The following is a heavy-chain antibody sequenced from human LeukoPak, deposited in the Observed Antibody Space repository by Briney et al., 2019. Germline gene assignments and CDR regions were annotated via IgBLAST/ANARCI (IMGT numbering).Heavy chain of an antibody. J-gene: IGHJ4*02. CDR2: IWYDGTKK. V-gene: IGHV3-33*03. Sequence: GRSLRLSCAASGFTFSNYGMHWVRQAPGKGLEWVAVIWYDGTKKYYADSVKGRFTISRDNAKNTLYLQMNSLRAEDTAVYYCTSDTVYTALGIDYWGQGTLVTVSS. CDR1: GFTFSNYG. D-gene: IGHD5-18*01. CDR3: TSDTVYTALGIDY.